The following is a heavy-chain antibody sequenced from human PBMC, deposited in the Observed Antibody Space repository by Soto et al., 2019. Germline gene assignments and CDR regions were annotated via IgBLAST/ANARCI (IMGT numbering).Heavy chain of an antibody. D-gene: IGHD2-15*01. V-gene: IGHV1-18*04. CDR2: ISAYNGNT. Sequence: ASVKVSCKASGYTFTSYGISWVRQAPGQGLEWMGWISAYNGNTNYAQKLQGRVTMTTDTSTSTAYMELRSLRSDDTAVYYCARDPRYCSGGSYYADNWFDPWGQGTLVTVSS. CDR1: GYTFTSYG. CDR3: ARDPRYCSGGSYYADNWFDP. J-gene: IGHJ5*02.